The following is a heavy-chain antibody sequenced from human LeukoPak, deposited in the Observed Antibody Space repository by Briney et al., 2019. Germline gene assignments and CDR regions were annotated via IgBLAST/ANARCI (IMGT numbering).Heavy chain of an antibody. CDR3: TTLQYDSSGPPS. Sequence: GGSLRLSCAASGFTFSGSPMHWVRQASGKGLEWVGRIRSKANSYATAYAASVKGRFTISRDDSKNTAYLQMNSLKTEDTAVYYCTTLQYDSSGPPSWGQGTLVTVSS. CDR1: GFTFSGSP. CDR2: IRSKANSYAT. J-gene: IGHJ5*02. D-gene: IGHD3-22*01. V-gene: IGHV3-73*01.